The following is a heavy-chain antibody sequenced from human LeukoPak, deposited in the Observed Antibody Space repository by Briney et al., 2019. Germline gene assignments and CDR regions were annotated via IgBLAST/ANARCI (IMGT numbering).Heavy chain of an antibody. J-gene: IGHJ4*02. V-gene: IGHV3-23*01. CDR1: GFTFSSYA. CDR3: AKGALRGYGGYDRVGFALN. Sequence: GASLRLSSAASGFTFSSYAMSWVRQAPGKGLEWVSGINGGGGSTYYADSVKGRFTISRDNSKNTLYLQMNSLRAEDTAVYYCAKGALRGYGGYDRVGFALNWGQGTLVTVSS. D-gene: IGHD5-12*01. CDR2: INGGGGST.